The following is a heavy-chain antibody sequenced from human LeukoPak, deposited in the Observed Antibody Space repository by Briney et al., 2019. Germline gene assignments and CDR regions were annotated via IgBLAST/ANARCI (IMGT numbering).Heavy chain of an antibody. D-gene: IGHD4-23*01. J-gene: IGHJ4*02. CDR1: GFTFYDYG. V-gene: IGHV3-20*04. CDR2: INWNGEST. Sequence: PGGSLRLSCAAAGFTFYDYGMNWVRQAPGKGLEWVSGINWNGESTGYADSVKGRFTISRDNAKNSLYLQMNSLRAEDTALYYCARHDGGLPNWGQGTLVTVSS. CDR3: ARHDGGLPN.